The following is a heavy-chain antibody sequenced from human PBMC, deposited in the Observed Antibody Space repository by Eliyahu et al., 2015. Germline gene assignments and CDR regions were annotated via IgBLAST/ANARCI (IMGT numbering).Heavy chain of an antibody. CDR2: IYYSGST. CDR1: GXXISSSSYX. J-gene: IGHJ1*01. D-gene: IGHD2-15*01. V-gene: IGHV4-39*01. CDR3: ANVVVVAATGAEYFQH. Sequence: QLQLQESGPGLVKPSETLSLTCTVSGXXISSSSYXWGWXRQPPGXGLXWIGSIYYSGSTYYNPSLKSRVTISVDTSKNQFSLKLSSVTAADTAVYYCANVVVVAATGAEYFQHWGQGTLVTVSS.